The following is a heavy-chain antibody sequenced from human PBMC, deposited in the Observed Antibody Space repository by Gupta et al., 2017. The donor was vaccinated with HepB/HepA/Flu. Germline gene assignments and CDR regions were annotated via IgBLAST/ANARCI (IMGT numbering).Heavy chain of an antibody. Sequence: VQLQESGPGLVKPSQTLSLTCTVSGGSISSGDYYWSWIRQPPGKGLEWIGYIYYSGSTYYNPSLKSRGTIAVDTSKNQFSRKLSSVTAADTAVYYCARDTTLLMSSGYYPQPLAFDYWGKGTLVTVSS. CDR3: ARDTTLLMSSGYYPQPLAFDY. D-gene: IGHD3-22*01. CDR2: IYYSGST. J-gene: IGHJ4*02. CDR1: GGSISSGDYY. V-gene: IGHV4-30-4*01.